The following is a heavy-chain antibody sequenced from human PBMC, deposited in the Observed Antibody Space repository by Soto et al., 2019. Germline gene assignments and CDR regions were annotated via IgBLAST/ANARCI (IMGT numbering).Heavy chain of an antibody. Sequence: EVQLVESGGGLVQPGRSLRLSCAASGFTFDDYAMHWVRQAPGKGLEWVSGISWNSGSIGYADSVKGRFTISRDNAKKSRYRQMNSLRAEDTALYYCTKVTAARPYCFDYWGQGTLVTVSS. D-gene: IGHD6-6*01. CDR3: TKVTAARPYCFDY. CDR1: GFTFDDYA. CDR2: ISWNSGSI. V-gene: IGHV3-9*01. J-gene: IGHJ4*02.